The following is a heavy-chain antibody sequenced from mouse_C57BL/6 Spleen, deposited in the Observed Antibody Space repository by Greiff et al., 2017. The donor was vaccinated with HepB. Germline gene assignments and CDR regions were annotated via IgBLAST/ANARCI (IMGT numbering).Heavy chain of an antibody. D-gene: IGHD2-3*01. V-gene: IGHV5-12*01. CDR1: GFTFSDYY. CDR2: ISNGGGST. CDR3: ASGGGYYRGGFAY. Sequence: EVKLVESGGGLVQPGGSLKLSCAASGFTFSDYYMYWVRQTPEKRLEWVAYISNGGGSTYYPDTVKGRFTISRDNAKNTLYLQMSRLKSEDTAMYYCASGGGYYRGGFAYWGQGTLVTVSA. J-gene: IGHJ3*01.